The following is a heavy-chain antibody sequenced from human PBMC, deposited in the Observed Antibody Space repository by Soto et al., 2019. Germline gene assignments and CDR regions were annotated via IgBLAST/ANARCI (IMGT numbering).Heavy chain of an antibody. D-gene: IGHD3-3*01. CDR3: ARGGDFWSNYPPFDY. CDR1: GYTFTSYG. J-gene: IGHJ4*02. V-gene: IGHV1-18*01. Sequence: GASVKVSCKASGYTFTSYGISWVRQAPGQGLEWMGWISAYNGNTNYAQKLQGRVTMTTDTSTSTAYLELRSLRSDDTAVYYCARGGDFWSNYPPFDYWGQGTLVPVSS. CDR2: ISAYNGNT.